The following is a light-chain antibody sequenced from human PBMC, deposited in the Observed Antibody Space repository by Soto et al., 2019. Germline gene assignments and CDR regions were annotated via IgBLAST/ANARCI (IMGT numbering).Light chain of an antibody. CDR1: QSVSNN. V-gene: IGKV3-15*01. CDR3: QQYNNWPLT. CDR2: GAS. Sequence: EIVMTQSPATLSVTRGESATLSCRASQSVSNNLAWYQQKPGQAPRLLIYGASARATGIPARFSGSGSGTEFTLTISSLQSEDFAVYYCQQYNNWPLTFGGGTKVEIK. J-gene: IGKJ4*01.